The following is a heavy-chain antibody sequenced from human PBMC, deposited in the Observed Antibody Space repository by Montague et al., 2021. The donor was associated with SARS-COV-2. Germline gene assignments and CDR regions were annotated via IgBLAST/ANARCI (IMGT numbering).Heavy chain of an antibody. CDR2: NEK. D-gene: IGHD4-23*01. Sequence: NEKNYLDSVKGRFSISRDNAKNSLYLQMDNLRAEDTAIYYCAKNGGAHGLDVWGQGTSVSVSS. V-gene: IGHV3-7*01. J-gene: IGHJ6*02. CDR3: AKNGGAHGLDV.